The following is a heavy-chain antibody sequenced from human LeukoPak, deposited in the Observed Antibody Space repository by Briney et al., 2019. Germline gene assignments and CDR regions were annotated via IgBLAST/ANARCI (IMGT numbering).Heavy chain of an antibody. CDR1: GYSFTSYW. J-gene: IGHJ6*02. CDR3: AILNGPSSTDV. V-gene: IGHV5-10-1*01. Sequence: GESLKISCKGSGYSFTSYWITWVRQMPGKGLEWMGRIDPSDSYTNYSPSFQGHVTISIDKSISTAYLQWSSLKASDTAMYYCAILNGPSSTDVWGQGTTVTVSS. CDR2: IDPSDSYT. D-gene: IGHD2-8*01.